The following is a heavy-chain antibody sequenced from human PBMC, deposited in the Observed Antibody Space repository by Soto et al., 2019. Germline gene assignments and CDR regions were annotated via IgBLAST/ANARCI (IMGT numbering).Heavy chain of an antibody. CDR3: AKDSSGYYKPFDY. Sequence: GGSLRLSCAASGFTFSSYALSWVRQAPGKGLEWVSAVSGSGAYTYYADSVKGRFTISRDNSKNTLYLEMNSLGAEDTAVYYCAKDSSGYYKPFDYWGEGTLVTVSS. CDR1: GFTFSSYA. CDR2: VSGSGAYT. V-gene: IGHV3-23*01. D-gene: IGHD3-22*01. J-gene: IGHJ4*02.